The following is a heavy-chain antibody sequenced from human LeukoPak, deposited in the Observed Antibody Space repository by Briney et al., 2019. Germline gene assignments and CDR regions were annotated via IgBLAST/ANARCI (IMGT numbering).Heavy chain of an antibody. V-gene: IGHV3-11*01. D-gene: IGHD2-8*01. CDR2: ISKTCSTI. J-gene: IGHJ4*02. Sequence: GSLRLSCAASGFTLSDYYISWVRQAPGKGLEWVAYISKTCSTIYYADSVKGRFTISRDNAKNSLSLQMCSLRAEDTAVYYCAREDDGGTNFDCWGQGTLVTVSS. CDR1: GFTLSDYY. CDR3: AREDDGGTNFDC.